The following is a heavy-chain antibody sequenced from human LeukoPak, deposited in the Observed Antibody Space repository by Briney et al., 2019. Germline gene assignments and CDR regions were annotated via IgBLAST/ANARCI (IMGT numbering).Heavy chain of an antibody. D-gene: IGHD2-8*01. Sequence: GGSLRLSCVTSGFILNNYAMTWVRQAPGKGLEWVSTIGGGPVYCADSVKDRFTISRDDSKSTLFLQMNSLRIEDTAMYYCAKDSFSHNGVYDALDIWGQGTKVTVSS. CDR3: AKDSFSHNGVYDALDI. CDR2: IGGGPV. J-gene: IGHJ3*02. V-gene: IGHV3-23*01. CDR1: GFILNNYA.